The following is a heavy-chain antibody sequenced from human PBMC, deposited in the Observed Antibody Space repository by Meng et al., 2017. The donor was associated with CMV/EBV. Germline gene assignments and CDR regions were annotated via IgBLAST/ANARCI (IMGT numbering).Heavy chain of an antibody. CDR3: ARGGAARLRGWIDP. CDR2: ISSSGSTI. V-gene: IGHV3-11*01. CDR1: GLNLSDYY. D-gene: IGHD6-6*01. Sequence: YGLNLSDYYMNWIRQDPGKGLEWVSYISSSGSTIYYADSVKGRFTISRDNAKNSLYLQMNSLRAEDTAVYYCARGGAARLRGWIDPWGQGTLVTVSS. J-gene: IGHJ5*02.